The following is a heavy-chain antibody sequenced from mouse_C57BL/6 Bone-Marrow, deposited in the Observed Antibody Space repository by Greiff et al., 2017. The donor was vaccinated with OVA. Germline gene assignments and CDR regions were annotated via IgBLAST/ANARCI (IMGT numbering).Heavy chain of an antibody. V-gene: IGHV1-26*01. CDR3: ARKEYDGYYVGAWFAY. D-gene: IGHD2-3*01. Sequence: VQLQQSGPELVKPGASVKISCKASGYTFTDYYMNWVKQSHGKSLEWIGDINPNNGGTSYNQKFKGKATLTVDKSSSTAYMELRSLTSEDSAVYYCARKEYDGYYVGAWFAYWGQGTLVTVSA. CDR1: GYTFTDYY. J-gene: IGHJ3*01. CDR2: INPNNGGT.